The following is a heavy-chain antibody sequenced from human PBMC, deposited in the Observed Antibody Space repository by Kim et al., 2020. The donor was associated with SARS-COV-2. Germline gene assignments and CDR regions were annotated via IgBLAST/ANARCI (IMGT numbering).Heavy chain of an antibody. CDR2: ISYDGSNK. CDR3: AKDTGFLYWYFDL. Sequence: GGSLRLSCAASGFTFSSYGMHWVRQAPGKGLEWVAVISYDGSNKYYADSVKGRFTISRDNSKNTLYLQMNSLRAEDTAVYYCAKDTGFLYWYFDLWGRGTLVTVSS. D-gene: IGHD2-8*02. J-gene: IGHJ2*01. V-gene: IGHV3-30*18. CDR1: GFTFSSYG.